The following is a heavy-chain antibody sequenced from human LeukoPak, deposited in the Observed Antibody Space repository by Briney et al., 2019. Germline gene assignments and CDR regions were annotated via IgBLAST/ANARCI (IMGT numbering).Heavy chain of an antibody. V-gene: IGHV4-59*01. CDR3: ARATPGIIAAAPMDV. CDR1: GGSLSSYY. Sequence: SETLSLTCTVSGGSLSSYYWSWIRQPPGKGLEWIGYIYYSGSTNYNPSLKSRVTISVDTSKNQFSLKLSSVTAADTAVYYCARATPGIIAAAPMDVWGKGTTVTVSS. J-gene: IGHJ6*03. D-gene: IGHD6-13*01. CDR2: IYYSGST.